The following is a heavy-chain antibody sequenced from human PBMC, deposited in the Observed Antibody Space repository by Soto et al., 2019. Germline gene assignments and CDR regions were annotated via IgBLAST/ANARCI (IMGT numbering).Heavy chain of an antibody. D-gene: IGHD1-26*01. V-gene: IGHV3-21*01. J-gene: IGHJ5*02. CDR1: GFTFSSYS. CDR2: ISSSSSYI. CDR3: ARDWASGSHGDWFDP. Sequence: EVQLVESGGGLVKPGGSLRLSCAASGFTFSSYSMNWVRQAPGKGLEWVSSISSSSSYIYYADSVKGRFTISRDNAKNSLYLQMNSLRAEDTAVYYCARDWASGSHGDWFDPWGQGTPVTVSS.